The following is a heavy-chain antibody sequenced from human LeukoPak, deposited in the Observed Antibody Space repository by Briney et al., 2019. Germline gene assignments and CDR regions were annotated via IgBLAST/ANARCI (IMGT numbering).Heavy chain of an antibody. CDR1: GGTFSSYA. CDR2: TIPIFGTA. CDR3: ARGAAYYDSSGYYYRYFDL. Sequence: SVKVSCKASGGTFSSYAISWVRQAPGQGLEWMGGTIPIFGTANYAQKFQGRVTITADESTSTAYMELSSLRSEDTAVYYCARGAAYYDSSGYYYRYFDLWGRGTLVTVSS. J-gene: IGHJ2*01. V-gene: IGHV1-69*13. D-gene: IGHD3-22*01.